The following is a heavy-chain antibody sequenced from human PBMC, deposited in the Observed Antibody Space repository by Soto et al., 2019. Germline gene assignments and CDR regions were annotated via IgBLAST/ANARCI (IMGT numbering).Heavy chain of an antibody. J-gene: IGHJ4*02. Sequence: QVQLVQSGAEVKKPGSSVKVSCKASGGTFSSYTISWVRQAPGQGLEWMGRIIPILGIANYAQKFQGRVTITXXKXTXXAYMELSSLRSEDTAVYYCTSEPDDSSGYYDLFDYWGQGTLVTVSS. V-gene: IGHV1-69*02. D-gene: IGHD3-22*01. CDR1: GGTFSSYT. CDR3: TSEPDDSSGYYDLFDY. CDR2: IIPILGIA.